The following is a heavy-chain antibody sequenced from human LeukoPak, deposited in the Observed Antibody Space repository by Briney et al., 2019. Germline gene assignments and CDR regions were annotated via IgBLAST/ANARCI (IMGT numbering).Heavy chain of an antibody. V-gene: IGHV3-11*05. CDR1: GFTFSDYF. J-gene: IGHJ6*02. D-gene: IGHD2-2*01. CDR2: ISSSSSYT. Sequence: KPGGSLRLSCAASGFTFSDYFMNWIRQAPGKGLEWISDISSSSSYTNYADSVKGRFTIYRDNAKNSLFLHMNSLRAEDTAVYYCARDLALVVVQPTTGVLLNTTNYYYYYGMDVWGQGTTVTVSS. CDR3: ARDLALVVVQPTTGVLLNTTNYYYYYGMDV.